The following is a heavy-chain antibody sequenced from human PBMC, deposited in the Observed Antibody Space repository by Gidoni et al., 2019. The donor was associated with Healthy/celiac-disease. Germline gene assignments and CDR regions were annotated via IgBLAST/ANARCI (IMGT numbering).Heavy chain of an antibody. J-gene: IGHJ4*02. D-gene: IGHD2-15*01. CDR1: GGSISSSSYY. CDR3: ARFYCSGGSCFFDF. V-gene: IGHV4-39*01. CDR2: IYYSGST. Sequence: QLQLQESGPGLVKPSEPLSLTCTVPGGSISSSSYYWGWIRQPPGKGLEWIGSIYYSGSTYYNPSLKSRVTISVDTSKNQFSLKLSSVTAADTAVYYCARFYCSGGSCFFDFWGQGTLVTVSS.